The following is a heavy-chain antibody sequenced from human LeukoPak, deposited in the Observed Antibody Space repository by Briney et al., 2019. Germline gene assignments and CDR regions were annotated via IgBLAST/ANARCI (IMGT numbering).Heavy chain of an antibody. V-gene: IGHV3-23*01. J-gene: IGHJ4*02. D-gene: IGHD3-10*01. CDR1: GFTYSNYA. CDR3: AKENFLLDGSGSYYTFFDY. CDR2: ISGSGGNT. Sequence: GGSLRLSCAASGFTYSNYAMNWVRQAPGKGLEWVSSISGSGGNTHYADSVKGRFTISRDNSKNTLYLQMNSLRAEDTAVYYCAKENFLLDGSGSYYTFFDYWGQGTLVTVSS.